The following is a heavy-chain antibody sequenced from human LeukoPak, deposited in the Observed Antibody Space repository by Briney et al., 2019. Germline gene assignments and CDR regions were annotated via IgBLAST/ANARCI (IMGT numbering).Heavy chain of an antibody. V-gene: IGHV4-39*07. CDR3: ARGRVSYWYFDL. D-gene: IGHD2-21*01. CDR2: IYYSGSF. J-gene: IGHJ2*01. Sequence: SETLSLTCTVSGGSISSSTYYWGWIRQPPGKGLEWIGTIYYSGSFYYNPSLKSRVTISVDRSKNQFSLKLSSVTAADTAVYYCARGRVSYWYFDLWGRGTLVTVSS. CDR1: GGSISSSTYY.